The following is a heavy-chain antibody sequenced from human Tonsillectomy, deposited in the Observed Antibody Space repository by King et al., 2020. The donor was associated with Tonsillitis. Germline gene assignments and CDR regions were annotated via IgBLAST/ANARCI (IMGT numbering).Heavy chain of an antibody. V-gene: IGHV3-30*18. CDR2: ISYDGSNK. CDR3: AKDVGSYLIDY. Sequence: VQLVESGGGVVQPGRSLRLSCAASGFTSSSYGMHWVRQAPGKGLEWVAVISYDGSNKYYADSVKGRFTISRDNSKNTLYLQMNSLRAEDTAVYYCAKDVGSYLIDYWGQGTLVTVSS. J-gene: IGHJ4*02. D-gene: IGHD1-26*01. CDR1: GFTSSSYG.